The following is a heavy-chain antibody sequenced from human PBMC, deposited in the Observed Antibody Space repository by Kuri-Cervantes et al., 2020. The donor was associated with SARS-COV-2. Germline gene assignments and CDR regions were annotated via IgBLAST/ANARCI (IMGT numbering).Heavy chain of an antibody. Sequence: GGSLRLSCAASGFTFSSYAMSWVRQAPGKGLEWVSAISGSGGSTYYADSVKGRFTISRDNAKNSLYLQMNSLRAEDTAVYYCARYGWQYGMDVWGQGTTVTVSS. J-gene: IGHJ6*02. V-gene: IGHV3-23*01. D-gene: IGHD2-8*02. CDR1: GFTFSSYA. CDR2: ISGSGGST. CDR3: ARYGWQYGMDV.